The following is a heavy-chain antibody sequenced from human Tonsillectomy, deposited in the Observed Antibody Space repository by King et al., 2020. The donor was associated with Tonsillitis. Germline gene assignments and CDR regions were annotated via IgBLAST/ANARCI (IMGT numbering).Heavy chain of an antibody. CDR2: INYDGSDK. CDR3: ASEPKGAEAQYALDI. D-gene: IGHD1-26*01. CDR1: GFTFTNYG. Sequence: VQLVESGGGVVQPGGSLRLSCAASGFTFTNYGMHWVRQAPGKGLEWLTFINYDGSDKFYSGSVKGRFAISRDNSKNTLYLQMNSLRAEDTAVYYCASEPKGAEAQYALDIWGQGTMVTVSS. V-gene: IGHV3-30*02. J-gene: IGHJ3*02.